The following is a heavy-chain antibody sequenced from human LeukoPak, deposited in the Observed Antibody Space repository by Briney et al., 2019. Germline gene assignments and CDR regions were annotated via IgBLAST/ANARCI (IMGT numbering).Heavy chain of an antibody. D-gene: IGHD3-3*01. J-gene: IGHJ6*03. Sequence: SETLSLTCAVYGGSFSGYYWSWIRQPPGKGLEWIGEINHSGSTNYNPSLKSRVTISVDTSKNQFSLKLSSVTAADTAVYYCAREAFTYYDFWSGYYTRTRGCYYYYYMDVWGKGTTVTVSS. CDR3: AREAFTYYDFWSGYYTRTRGCYYYYYMDV. CDR2: INHSGST. V-gene: IGHV4-34*01. CDR1: GGSFSGYY.